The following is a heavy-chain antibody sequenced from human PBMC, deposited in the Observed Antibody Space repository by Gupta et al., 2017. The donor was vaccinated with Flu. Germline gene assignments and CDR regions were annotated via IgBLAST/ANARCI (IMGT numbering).Heavy chain of an antibody. J-gene: IGHJ6*03. D-gene: IGHD2-8*01. Sequence: QVQLVESGGGVVQPGRSLRLSCAASGFPFSSYGMHWVRQAPGKGLEWVAVIWYDGSNKYYADSVKGRFTISRDNSKNTLYLQMNSLRAEDTAVYYCARAHFYCTNGVCQIHPMDVWGKGTTVTVSS. V-gene: IGHV3-33*01. CDR3: ARAHFYCTNGVCQIHPMDV. CDR1: GFPFSSYG. CDR2: IWYDGSNK.